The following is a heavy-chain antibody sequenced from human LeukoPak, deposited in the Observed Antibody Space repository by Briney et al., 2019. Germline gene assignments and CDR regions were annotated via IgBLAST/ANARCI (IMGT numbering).Heavy chain of an antibody. CDR3: ARDSLEYSSSYVDY. Sequence: GGSLRLSCAASGFTFSSYAMSWVRQAPGKGLEWVSAISGSGGSTYYADSVKGRSTISRDNSKNTLYLQMNSLRAEDTAVYYCARDSLEYSSSYVDYWGQGTLVTVSS. CDR1: GFTFSSYA. V-gene: IGHV3-23*01. D-gene: IGHD6-6*01. CDR2: ISGSGGST. J-gene: IGHJ4*02.